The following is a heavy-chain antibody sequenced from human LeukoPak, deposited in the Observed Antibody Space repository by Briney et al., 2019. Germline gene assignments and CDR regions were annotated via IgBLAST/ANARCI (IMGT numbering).Heavy chain of an antibody. CDR1: GFTFSSYA. Sequence: GGSLRLSCAASGFTFSSYAMSWVRQAPGKGLEWVSAISGSGGSTYYADSVKGRFTISRDNSKNSLYLQMNSLRAEDTAVYYCARTGSSVVRDYWGQGTLVTVSS. CDR3: ARTGSSVVRDY. D-gene: IGHD2-2*01. J-gene: IGHJ4*02. V-gene: IGHV3-23*01. CDR2: ISGSGGST.